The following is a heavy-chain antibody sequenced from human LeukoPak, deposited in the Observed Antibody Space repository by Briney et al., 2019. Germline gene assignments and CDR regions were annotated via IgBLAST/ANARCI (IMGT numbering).Heavy chain of an antibody. V-gene: IGHV3-21*01. D-gene: IGHD5-12*01. Sequence: GGSLRLSCAASGFTFSSYSMNWVRRAPGKGLEWVSSISSSSSYIYYADSVKGRFTISRDNAKNSLYLQMNSLRAEDTAVYYCARDSRKGYSGYDFLVYWGQGTLVTVSS. CDR2: ISSSSSYI. CDR3: ARDSRKGYSGYDFLVY. CDR1: GFTFSSYS. J-gene: IGHJ4*02.